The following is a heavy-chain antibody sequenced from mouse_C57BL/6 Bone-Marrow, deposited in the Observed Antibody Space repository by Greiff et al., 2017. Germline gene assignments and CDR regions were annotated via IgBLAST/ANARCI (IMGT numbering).Heavy chain of an antibody. D-gene: IGHD2-4*01. J-gene: IGHJ3*01. V-gene: IGHV1-69*01. Sequence: QVQLQQSGAELVMPGASVKLSCKASGYTFTSYWMHWVKQRPGQGLEWIGEIDPSDSYTNYNQKFKGKSTLTVDKSSSTAYMQLSSLTSEDSAVXYCAIISYDYDGFAYWGQGTLVTVSA. CDR1: GYTFTSYW. CDR3: AIISYDYDGFAY. CDR2: IDPSDSYT.